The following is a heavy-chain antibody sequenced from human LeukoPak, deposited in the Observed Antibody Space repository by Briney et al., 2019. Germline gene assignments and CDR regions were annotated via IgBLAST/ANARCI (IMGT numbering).Heavy chain of an antibody. J-gene: IGHJ4*02. CDR1: GGTFSSYA. CDR3: ARGTWRYYFDY. V-gene: IGHV1-69*04. Sequence: SVKVSCKASGGTFSSYAISWVRQAPGQGLEWMGRIIPIFGIANYAQKFQGRVTITADKSTSTAYMELSSLRSEDSAVYYCARGTWRYYFDYWGQGTLVTVSS. CDR2: IIPIFGIA. D-gene: IGHD3-3*01.